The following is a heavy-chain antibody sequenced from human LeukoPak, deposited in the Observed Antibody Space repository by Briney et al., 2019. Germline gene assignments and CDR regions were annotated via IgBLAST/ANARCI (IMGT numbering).Heavy chain of an antibody. Sequence: GGSLRLSCAVSGFTFSSYVMSWVRQAPGKGLEWVSIISGGGVKTYYADSVKGRFTISRDNSKNTPYLQMNSLRAEDTAVYYCAKARDAYNFYYFDYWGQGTLVTVSS. J-gene: IGHJ4*02. V-gene: IGHV3-23*01. D-gene: IGHD5-24*01. CDR3: AKARDAYNFYYFDY. CDR1: GFTFSSYV. CDR2: ISGGGVKT.